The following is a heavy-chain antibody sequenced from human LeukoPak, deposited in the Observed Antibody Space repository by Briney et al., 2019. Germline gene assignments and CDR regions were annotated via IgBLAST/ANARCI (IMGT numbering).Heavy chain of an antibody. CDR1: GFTFSDYY. Sequence: SGGSLRLSCAASGFTFSDYYMSWIRQAPGKGLEWVSYISSSGSTIYYADSVKGRFTISRDNAKNSLYLQMNSLRAEDTAVYYCAKACSMYDSSGYQEAAFDIWGQGTMVTVSS. V-gene: IGHV3-11*01. CDR3: AKACSMYDSSGYQEAAFDI. J-gene: IGHJ3*02. D-gene: IGHD3-22*01. CDR2: ISSSGSTI.